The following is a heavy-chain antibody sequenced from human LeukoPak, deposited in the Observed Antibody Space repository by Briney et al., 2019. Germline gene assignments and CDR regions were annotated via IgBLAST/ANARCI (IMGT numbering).Heavy chain of an antibody. V-gene: IGHV5-51*01. D-gene: IGHD6-19*01. Sequence: GESLKISCKGSGYSFTSYWIVWVRQLPGKGLEWMGIIYPGDSDTRYSPSFQGQVTISADKSISTAYLQWSSLKASDTAMYYCARRYSGWSYYFDYWGQGTLVTVSS. CDR1: GYSFTSYW. CDR2: IYPGDSDT. J-gene: IGHJ4*02. CDR3: ARRYSGWSYYFDY.